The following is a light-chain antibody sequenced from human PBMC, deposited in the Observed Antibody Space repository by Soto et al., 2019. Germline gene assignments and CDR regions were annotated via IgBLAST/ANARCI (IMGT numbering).Light chain of an antibody. V-gene: IGLV2-11*01. Sequence: SALTQPRSVSGSPGQSVTISCTGTSSDVGGYNYVSWYQQNPGKAPKLMIHDVTKRPSGVPDRFSGSKSGNTASRTISGLQAEDEADYYCCSYAGNYTYVFGTGTKVTVL. CDR2: DVT. CDR1: SSDVGGYNY. J-gene: IGLJ1*01. CDR3: CSYAGNYTYV.